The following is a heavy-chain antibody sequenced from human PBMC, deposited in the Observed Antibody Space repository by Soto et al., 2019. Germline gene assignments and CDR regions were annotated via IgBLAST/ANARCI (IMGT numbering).Heavy chain of an antibody. J-gene: IGHJ5*02. CDR1: GGSISSYY. Sequence: TSETLSLTCTVSGGSISSYYWSWIRQPPGKGLEWIGYIYYSGSTNYNPSLKSRVTISVDTSKNQFSLELSSVTAADTAVYSCARVYSSSWYGIDPCGQGTLVIVSS. V-gene: IGHV4-59*01. D-gene: IGHD6-13*01. CDR3: ARVYSSSWYGIDP. CDR2: IYYSGST.